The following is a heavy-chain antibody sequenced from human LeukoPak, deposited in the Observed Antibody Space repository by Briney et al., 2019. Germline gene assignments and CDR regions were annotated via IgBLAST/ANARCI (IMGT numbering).Heavy chain of an antibody. CDR1: GFTFSSYD. CDR3: ARDYSSGYYYVWNY. D-gene: IGHD3-22*01. CDR2: ISSSSSYI. V-gene: IGHV3-21*01. J-gene: IGHJ4*02. Sequence: GGSLRLSCAASGFTFSSYDMHWVRQAPGKGLEWVSSISSSSSYIYYADSVKGRLTISRDNAKNSLYLQMNSLRAEDTAVYYCARDYSSGYYYVWNYWGQGTLVTVSS.